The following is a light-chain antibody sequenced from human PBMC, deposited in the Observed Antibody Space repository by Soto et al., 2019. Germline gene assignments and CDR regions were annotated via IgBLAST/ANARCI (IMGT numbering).Light chain of an antibody. CDR2: QGS. CDR1: SSGVENYNL. J-gene: IGLJ2*01. V-gene: IGLV2-23*01. Sequence: QSALTQPASVSGSPGQSITLSCTRTSSGVENYNLVSWYQHRPGKAPKLIIYQGSQRPSGVSDRFSGSKSGNTASLTISGLRAEDEADYYCSSYAGAVVSGGGTKLTVL. CDR3: SSYAGAVV.